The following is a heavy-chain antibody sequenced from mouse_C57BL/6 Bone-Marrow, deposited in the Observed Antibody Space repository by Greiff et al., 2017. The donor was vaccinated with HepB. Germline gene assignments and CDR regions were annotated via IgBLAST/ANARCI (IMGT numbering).Heavy chain of an antibody. CDR2: IDPDNGDT. D-gene: IGHD2-12*01. Sequence: VQLQQSGAELVRPGASVKLSCTASGFTFTDDYMHWVKQRPEQGLEWIGGIDPDNGDTNYNSKFKGKATLTADTSSSTAYMQLSSLTSEDSAVYYCARDDYSYDYWGQGPTLTVTS. CDR1: GFTFTDDY. V-gene: IGHV14-4*01. J-gene: IGHJ2*01. CDR3: ARDDYSYDY.